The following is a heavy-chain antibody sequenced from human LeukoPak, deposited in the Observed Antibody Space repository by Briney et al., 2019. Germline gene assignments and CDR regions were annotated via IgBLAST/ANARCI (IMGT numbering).Heavy chain of an antibody. Sequence: PGGSLRLSCAASGLTFSSYWMHWVRQAPGKGLVWVSRINGDGSTTTYADSVKGRFTISRDNAKNTLYLQMNSLRAEDTAVYYCARGPVPQPKYYFDYWGQGTLVTVSS. CDR3: ARGPVPQPKYYFDY. D-gene: IGHD4-17*01. V-gene: IGHV3-74*01. J-gene: IGHJ4*02. CDR1: GLTFSSYW. CDR2: INGDGSTT.